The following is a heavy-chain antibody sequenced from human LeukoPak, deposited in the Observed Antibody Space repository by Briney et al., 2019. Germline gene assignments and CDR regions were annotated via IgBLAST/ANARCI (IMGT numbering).Heavy chain of an antibody. CDR3: ARVGESYDFWSGYYTDAFDI. D-gene: IGHD3-3*01. V-gene: IGHV1-18*01. J-gene: IGHJ3*02. CDR1: GYTFTIYG. CDR2: ISAYNGNT. Sequence: ASVKVSCKASGYTFTIYGISWGRQAPGQGLELMGCISAYNGNTNYAQKLQGRVTMTTDTSTSTAYMELRSLRSDDTAVYYCARVGESYDFWSGYYTDAFDIWGQGTMVTVSS.